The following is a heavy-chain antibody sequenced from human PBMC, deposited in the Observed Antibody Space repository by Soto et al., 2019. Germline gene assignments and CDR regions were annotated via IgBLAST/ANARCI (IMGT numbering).Heavy chain of an antibody. CDR3: ATGRKYYDFWSGYSHPRYYSNY. V-gene: IGHV4-34*01. Sequence: QGQLQQWGAGLLKPSETLSLTCAVYGGSFSGYCWSWIRQPPGKGMEWIGEINPSGRTNYNPSLKSRVTLSVDTSESQFTLKLSSVTAADTDLYYCATGRKYYDFWSGYSHPRYYSNYWGQGTLVTVSA. D-gene: IGHD3-3*01. CDR1: GGSFSGYC. J-gene: IGHJ4*02. CDR2: INPSGRT.